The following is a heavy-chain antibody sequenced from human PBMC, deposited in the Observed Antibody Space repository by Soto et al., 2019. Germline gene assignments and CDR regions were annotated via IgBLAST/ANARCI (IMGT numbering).Heavy chain of an antibody. CDR1: GGTFSSYA. J-gene: IGHJ4*02. Sequence: QVQLVQSGAEVKKPGSSVKVSCKASGGTFSSYAISWVRQAPGQGLEWMGGIIPIFGTANYAQKFQGRVTITADESTSTAYMGLSSLRSEDTAVYYCARVHLPLGMITFFDYWGQGTLVTVSS. D-gene: IGHD3-16*01. V-gene: IGHV1-69*01. CDR3: ARVHLPLGMITFFDY. CDR2: IIPIFGTA.